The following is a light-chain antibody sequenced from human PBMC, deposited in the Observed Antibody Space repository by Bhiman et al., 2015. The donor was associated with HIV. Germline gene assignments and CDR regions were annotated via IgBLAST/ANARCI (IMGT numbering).Light chain of an antibody. Sequence: SVTGSPGQSVTISCSGTSSDVGGHNYVSWYQQHPGKVPKLLIYDVTERPSGVPGRFSGSKSGNTASLTISGLQAEDEADYYCCSYAGTYSYVFGTGTKVTVL. CDR2: DVT. CDR1: SSDVGGHNY. CDR3: CSYAGTYSYV. V-gene: IGLV2-11*02. J-gene: IGLJ1*01.